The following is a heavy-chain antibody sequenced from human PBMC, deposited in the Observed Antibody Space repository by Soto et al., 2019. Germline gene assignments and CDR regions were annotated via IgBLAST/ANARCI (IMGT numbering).Heavy chain of an antibody. J-gene: IGHJ5*02. CDR2: ISWDGDK. CDR1: GFSLSSSGVG. D-gene: IGHD3-16*01. Sequence: QITLKESGPTLVKPTQTLTLTCTFSGFSLSSSGVGVAWIRQPPGKALEWLALISWDGDKYYSPSLKNRLSISKDTSENHVVLTLTNVDPVDTGTYCCAHRPSDYIWGSYPTWGQGTLVTVSS. V-gene: IGHV2-5*02. CDR3: AHRPSDYIWGSYPT.